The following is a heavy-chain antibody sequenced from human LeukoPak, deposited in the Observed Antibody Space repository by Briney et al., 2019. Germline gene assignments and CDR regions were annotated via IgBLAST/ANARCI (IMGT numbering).Heavy chain of an antibody. CDR1: GYTLTELS. J-gene: IGHJ4*02. D-gene: IGHD2-15*01. CDR3: ARVTVVAPFDY. CDR2: FDPEDGET. V-gene: IGHV1-24*01. Sequence: GASVKVSCKVSGYTLTELSMHWVRQAPGKGLEWMGGFDPEDGETIYAQKFQGRVTMTRDTSTSTVYMELSSLRSEDTAVYYCARVTVVAPFDYWGQGTLVTVSS.